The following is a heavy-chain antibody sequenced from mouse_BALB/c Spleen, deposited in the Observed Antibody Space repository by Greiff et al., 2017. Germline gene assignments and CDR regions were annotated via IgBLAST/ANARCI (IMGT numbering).Heavy chain of an antibody. CDR1: GFNIKDTY. CDR2: IDPANGNT. V-gene: IGHV14-3*02. CDR3: ASDPPFDY. J-gene: IGHJ2*01. Sequence: VQLQQSGAELVKPGASVKLSCTASGFNIKDTYMHWVKQRPEQGLEWIGRIDPANGNTKYDPKFQGKATITADTSSNTAYLQLSRLTSEDTAVYYCASDPPFDYWGQGTTLTVSS.